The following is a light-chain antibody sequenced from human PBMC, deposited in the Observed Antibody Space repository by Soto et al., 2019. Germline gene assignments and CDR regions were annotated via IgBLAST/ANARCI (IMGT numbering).Light chain of an antibody. CDR3: QQSCSTPFT. CDR2: SAS. Sequence: DIQMTQSPSSLSASVGDRVTITCRASQSIRSYLNWYQQKPGKAPKLLIYSASSLQSGVPSRFSGSGSGTDFTLTISSLQPEDFATFYCQQSCSTPFTFGGGTRVEI. J-gene: IGKJ4*01. CDR1: QSIRSY. V-gene: IGKV1-39*01.